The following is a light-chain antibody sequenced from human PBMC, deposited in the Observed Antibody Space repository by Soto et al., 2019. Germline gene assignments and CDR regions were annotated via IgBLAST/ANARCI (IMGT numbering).Light chain of an antibody. CDR2: DTS. CDR1: QSVEKY. V-gene: IGKV3-11*01. CDR3: QQRKHWPPLT. J-gene: IGKJ4*01. Sequence: EVVLTQSPATLSLSPGERAILSCRASQSVEKYLVWYQQKPGQAPRLLIYDTSNRATGIPARFSGSGSETDFNLTISSLEPEDFAVYYCQQRKHWPPLTFGGGTKVELK.